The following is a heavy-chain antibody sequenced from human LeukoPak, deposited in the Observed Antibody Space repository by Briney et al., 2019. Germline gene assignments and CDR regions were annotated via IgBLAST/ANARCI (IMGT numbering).Heavy chain of an antibody. V-gene: IGHV3-23*01. CDR2: ISGSGGST. CDR3: AKYNRAKQWQVLAKQDCFDP. CDR1: GFTFRSYA. Sequence: GGSLRLSCAASGFTFRSYAMSWVRQAPRKGLAWVSAISGSGGSTYYADSVKGRFTISRDNSKNTLYLQMNSLRAEDTAVYYCAKYNRAKQWQVLAKQDCFDPRGQGTLVTASS. D-gene: IGHD6-19*01. J-gene: IGHJ5*02.